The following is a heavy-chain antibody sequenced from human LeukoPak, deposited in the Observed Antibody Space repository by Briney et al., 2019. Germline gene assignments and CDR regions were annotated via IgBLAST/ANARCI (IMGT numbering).Heavy chain of an antibody. V-gene: IGHV6-1*01. CDR1: GDSVSSNSAA. J-gene: IGHJ4*02. CDR2: TYYRSKWYN. D-gene: IGHD3-10*01. CDR3: ARDYETTGIVGWFGESPPDY. Sequence: SQTLSLTCAISGDSVSSNSAAWNWIRQSPSRGLEWLGRTYYRSKWYNDYAVSVKSRITINPDTSKNQFSLQLNSVTPEDTAVYYCARDYETTGIVGWFGESPPDYWGQGTLVTVSS.